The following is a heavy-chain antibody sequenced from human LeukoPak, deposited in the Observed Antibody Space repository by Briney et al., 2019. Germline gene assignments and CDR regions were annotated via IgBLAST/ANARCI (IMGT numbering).Heavy chain of an antibody. D-gene: IGHD3-22*01. Sequence: SETLSLTCAVCGGSFSGYYWSWIRQPPGKGLEWIGEINHSGSTNYNPSLKSRVTISVDTSKNQFSLKLSSVTAADTAVYYCASSYSYYDSSGSLAAYWGQGTLVTVSS. CDR3: ASSYSYYDSSGSLAAY. V-gene: IGHV4-34*01. CDR1: GGSFSGYY. J-gene: IGHJ4*02. CDR2: INHSGST.